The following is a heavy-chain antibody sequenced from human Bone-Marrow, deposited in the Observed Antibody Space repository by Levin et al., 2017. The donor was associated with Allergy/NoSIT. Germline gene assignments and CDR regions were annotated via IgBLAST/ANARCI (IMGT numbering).Heavy chain of an antibody. CDR3: ARRGLGQWLNFDY. D-gene: IGHD6-19*01. J-gene: IGHJ4*02. CDR2: ITGSSGNT. Sequence: GESLKISCAASGFTFRSYAMSWVRQAPGKGLEWVSAITGSSGNTYYADSVKGRFTISRDTSNNALSLHMNSLRADDTAVYYCARRGLGQWLNFDYWGQGTLVTVSS. V-gene: IGHV3-23*01. CDR1: GFTFRSYA.